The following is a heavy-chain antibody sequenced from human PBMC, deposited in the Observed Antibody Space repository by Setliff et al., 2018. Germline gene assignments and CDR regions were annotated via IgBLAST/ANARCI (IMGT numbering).Heavy chain of an antibody. CDR2: VSIGQTHI. CDR1: GFTFSSYS. Sequence: GGSLRLSCVASGFTFSSYSMIWVRQAPGTGLEWVSSVSIGQTHIYYADSVKGRFTISRDNAKNSLYLQMNSLRAEDTAIYYCVRALAYYYMDVWGKGTTVTVSS. V-gene: IGHV3-21*01. CDR3: VRALAYYYMDV. J-gene: IGHJ6*03.